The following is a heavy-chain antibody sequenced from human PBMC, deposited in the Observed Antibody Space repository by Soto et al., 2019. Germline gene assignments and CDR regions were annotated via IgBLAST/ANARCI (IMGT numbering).Heavy chain of an antibody. V-gene: IGHV3-30*02. J-gene: IGHJ3*01. CDR1: GFTFSGYG. CDR3: ARDQLYYNDISGRPLNAFDV. CDR2: IGYDSSTK. Sequence: PGGSLRLSCAASGFTFSGYGMHWVSQAPGKGLDWVAFIGYDSSTKYYADSVKGRFTIPRDNAKNSLYLQMNSLRAEDTAVYYCARDQLYYNDISGRPLNAFDVWGQGTMVTVSS. D-gene: IGHD3-22*01.